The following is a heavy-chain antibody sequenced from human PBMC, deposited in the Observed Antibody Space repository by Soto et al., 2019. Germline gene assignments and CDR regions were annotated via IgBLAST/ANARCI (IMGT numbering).Heavy chain of an antibody. CDR1: GFTFSAFA. Sequence: QVQMVASGGGVAQPGRSLRLSCTVSGFTFSAFAMYWVRQAPGKGLVWVAPISYDGRNEDFAESVRGRCTISRDNSKNTLDLDMNSLSAEDSAVYFCAKGVVREPAYFDYWVQGTLVTVSA. CDR2: ISYDGRNE. D-gene: IGHD3-10*01. V-gene: IGHV3-30*18. J-gene: IGHJ4*02. CDR3: AKGVVREPAYFDY.